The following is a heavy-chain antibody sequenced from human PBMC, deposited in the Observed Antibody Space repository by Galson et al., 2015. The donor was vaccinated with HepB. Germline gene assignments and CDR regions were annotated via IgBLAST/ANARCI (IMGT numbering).Heavy chain of an antibody. J-gene: IGHJ4*02. CDR3: TTVAPFDY. CDR2: IKSKTDGGTT. Sequence: SLRLSCAAYGYSVTNAWMYWVRQAPGKGLEWVGRIKSKTDGGTTDYTAPVKGRFTISRDDSINMLYLQMNSLKTEDTAVYYCTTVAPFDYWGQGILVTVSS. CDR1: GYSVTNAW. V-gene: IGHV3-15*07.